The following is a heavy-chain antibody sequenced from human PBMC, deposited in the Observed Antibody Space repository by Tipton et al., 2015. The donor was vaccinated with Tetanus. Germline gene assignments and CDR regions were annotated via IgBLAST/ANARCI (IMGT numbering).Heavy chain of an antibody. CDR2: IHPSGIT. CDR3: ARERIEAFYYHGLDV. CDR1: GESFSDYY. J-gene: IGHJ6*02. V-gene: IGHV4-34*01. Sequence: TLSLTCAVYGESFSDYYWSWIRQPPGKGLEWIGEIHPSGITDYNPSLKSRVTISVDTSKNQFSLQLAFVTAADTAIYYCARERIEAFYYHGLDVWGPGTTVTVSS. D-gene: IGHD2-21*01.